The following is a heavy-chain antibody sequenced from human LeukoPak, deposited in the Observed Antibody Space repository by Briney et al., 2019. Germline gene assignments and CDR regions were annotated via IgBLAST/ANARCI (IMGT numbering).Heavy chain of an antibody. D-gene: IGHD3-10*01. V-gene: IGHV1-46*01. CDR1: GYTFTSYY. CDR2: INPSGGST. J-gene: IGHJ5*02. CDR3: AREASLLWFGELLVWFDP. Sequence: ASVKVSCKASGYTFTSYYMHWVRQAPGQGLEWMGIINPSGGSTSYAQKFQGRVTMTRDTSISTAYMELSRLRSDDTAVYYCAREASLLWFGELLVWFDPWGQGTLVTVSS.